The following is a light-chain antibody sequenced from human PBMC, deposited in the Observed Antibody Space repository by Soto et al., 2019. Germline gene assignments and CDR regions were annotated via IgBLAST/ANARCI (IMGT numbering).Light chain of an antibody. CDR3: QQYLGYPQT. V-gene: IGKV1-16*01. CDR2: DAS. CDR1: QGMSKY. Sequence: DVQMTQSPSSLSASVGDRVTITCRSSQGMSKYLAWFQQKPGTAPKALIYDASSLQSGVLSRFRGSGYGTALILSISSLHPEDFATYYCQQYLGYPQTFGHVTKVDIK. J-gene: IGKJ1*01.